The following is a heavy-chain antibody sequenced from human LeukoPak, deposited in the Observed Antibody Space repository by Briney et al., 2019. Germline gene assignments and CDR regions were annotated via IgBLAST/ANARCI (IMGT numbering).Heavy chain of an antibody. CDR2: INHSGGT. V-gene: IGHV4-34*01. D-gene: IGHD3-10*01. J-gene: IGHJ4*02. CDR3: ARLWFGEFKFDY. Sequence: PSETLSLTCAVYGGSFSDYSWSWIRQPPGKGLEWIGEINHSGGTNHNPSLKSRVTISVDTSKNQFSLKLSSVTAADTAVYYCARLWFGEFKFDYWGQGTLVTVSS. CDR1: GGSFSDYS.